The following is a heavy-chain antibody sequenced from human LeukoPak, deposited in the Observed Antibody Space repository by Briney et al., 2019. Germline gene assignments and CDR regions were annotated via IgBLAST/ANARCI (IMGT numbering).Heavy chain of an antibody. CDR3: AKKLGGPIPAPGYFDY. J-gene: IGHJ4*02. CDR2: ISGGGEST. D-gene: IGHD6-13*01. CDR1: GFTFSSYA. Sequence: PGGSLRLSCAASGFTFSSYAMSWVRQAPGKGLEWVSAISGGGESTYYADSVKGRFTISRDNSKNTLYLQTNSLRAEDTAVYYCAKKLGGPIPAPGYFDYWGQGTLVTVSS. V-gene: IGHV3-23*01.